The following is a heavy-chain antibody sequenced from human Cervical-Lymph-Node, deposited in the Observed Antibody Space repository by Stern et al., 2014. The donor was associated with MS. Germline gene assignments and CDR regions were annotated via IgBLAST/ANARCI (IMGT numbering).Heavy chain of an antibody. J-gene: IGHJ4*02. V-gene: IGHV4-59*01. CDR3: ARSRDAYSPLAY. CDR2: IYYSGST. Sequence: QVQLVQSGPGLVKPSETLSLTCTVSGGSISGYDCSWIRQPPGKGLEWIGHIYYSGSTTYMPSLKSRVSISIDTPKNQFSLKLSSVTAADTAVYYCARSRDAYSPLAYWGQGALVTVSS. D-gene: IGHD5-24*01. CDR1: GGSISGYD.